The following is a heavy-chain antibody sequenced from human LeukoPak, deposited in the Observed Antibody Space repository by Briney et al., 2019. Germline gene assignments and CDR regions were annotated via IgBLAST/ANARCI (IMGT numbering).Heavy chain of an antibody. Sequence: PSETLSLTCTVSGGSISSSSHYWGWIRQPPGKGLEWIGSIYYSGNTYYNPSLKSRVTISVDTSKNQFSLKLSSVTAADTAVYYCARWYYDILTGYLYYFDYWGQGTLVTVSS. CDR1: GGSISSSSHY. V-gene: IGHV4-39*01. D-gene: IGHD3-9*01. J-gene: IGHJ4*02. CDR3: ARWYYDILTGYLYYFDY. CDR2: IYYSGNT.